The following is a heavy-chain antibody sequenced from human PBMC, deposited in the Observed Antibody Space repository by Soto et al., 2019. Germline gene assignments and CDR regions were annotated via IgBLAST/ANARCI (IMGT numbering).Heavy chain of an antibody. CDR3: ARYDFWSGYYRPGMDV. CDR2: IYSGGST. J-gene: IGHJ6*02. D-gene: IGHD3-3*01. CDR1: GFTFSDYY. V-gene: IGHV3-66*01. Sequence: GGSLRLSCAASGFTFSDYYMSWIRQAPGKGLEWVSLIYSGGSTYYADSVKGRFTISRDNAKNSLYLQMNSLRDEDTAVYYCARYDFWSGYYRPGMDVWGQGTTVTVSS.